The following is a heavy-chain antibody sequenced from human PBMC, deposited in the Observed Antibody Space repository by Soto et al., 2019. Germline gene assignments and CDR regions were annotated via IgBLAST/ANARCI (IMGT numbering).Heavy chain of an antibody. J-gene: IGHJ6*02. D-gene: IGHD2-2*01. CDR2: ISYDGRTE. CDR3: SRDELVVIPAAKFHYYYGMDV. CDR1: GFTFSRYS. Sequence: QVQLVESGGGVVQPGRSLRLSCAASGFTFSRYSMHWVRQAPGKGLEWVAVISYDGRTEYYADSVKGRFTISRDTSKNTLYLQMNRLRPEDTAMYFCSRDELVVIPAAKFHYYYGMDVWGQGTTVTFSS. V-gene: IGHV3-30-3*01.